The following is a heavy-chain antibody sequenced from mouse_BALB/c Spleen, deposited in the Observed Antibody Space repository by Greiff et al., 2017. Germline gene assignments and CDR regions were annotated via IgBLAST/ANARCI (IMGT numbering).Heavy chain of an antibody. D-gene: IGHD1-1*01. Sequence: EVKLVESGPGLVKPSQSLSLTCTVTGYSITSDYAWNWIRQFPGNKLEWMGYISYSGSTSYNPSLKSRISITRDTSKNQFFLQLNSVTTEDTATYYCARDYYGSLYAMDYWGQGTSVTVSS. CDR1: GYSITSDYA. CDR3: ARDYYGSLYAMDY. CDR2: ISYSGST. J-gene: IGHJ4*01. V-gene: IGHV3-2*02.